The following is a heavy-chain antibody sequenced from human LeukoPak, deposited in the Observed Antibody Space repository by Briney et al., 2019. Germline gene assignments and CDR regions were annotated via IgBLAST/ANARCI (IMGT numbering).Heavy chain of an antibody. CDR1: GFTVSSNY. V-gene: IGHV3-53*01. D-gene: IGHD2-2*01. CDR3: ARVRKEYQLLLFDY. Sequence: GGSLRLSCAASGFTVSSNYMSWVRQAPGKGLEWVSVIYSGGSTYYADSVKGRFTISRDNSKNTLYLQMNSLRAEDTAVYYCARVRKEYQLLLFDYWGQGTLVTVS. J-gene: IGHJ4*02. CDR2: IYSGGST.